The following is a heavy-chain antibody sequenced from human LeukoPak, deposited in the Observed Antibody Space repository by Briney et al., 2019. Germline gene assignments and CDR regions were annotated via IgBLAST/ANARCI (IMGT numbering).Heavy chain of an antibody. CDR3: AKGGYSS. V-gene: IGHV3-23*01. Sequence: PGGSLRLSCAASGFTFSSYSMHWVRQAPGKGLEWVSAITGSGGTTYYADFVKGRFTISRDNSKNTLYLQMNSLRAEDTAVYHCAKGGYSSWGQGTRVTVSS. CDR2: ITGSGGTT. CDR1: GFTFSSYS. D-gene: IGHD3-16*02. J-gene: IGHJ4*02.